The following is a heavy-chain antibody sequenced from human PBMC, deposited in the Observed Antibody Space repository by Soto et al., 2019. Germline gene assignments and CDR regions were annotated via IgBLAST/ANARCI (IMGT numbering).Heavy chain of an antibody. CDR3: ARSSSIAADNFDY. V-gene: IGHV5-51*01. D-gene: IGHD6-6*01. J-gene: IGHJ4*01. Sequence: GESLKISCKGSGYSFTSYWIGLVRQMPGKGLEWMGIIYPGDSDTRYSPSFQGQVTISADKSISTAYLQWSSLKASDTAMYYCARSSSIAADNFDYWGQGTLVTPSS. CDR2: IYPGDSDT. CDR1: GYSFTSYW.